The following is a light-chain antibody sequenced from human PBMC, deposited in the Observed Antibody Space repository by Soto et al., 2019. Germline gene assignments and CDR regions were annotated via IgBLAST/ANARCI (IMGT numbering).Light chain of an antibody. V-gene: IGKV3-15*01. Sequence: EIVMTQSPATVSVSPGERATLSCRASQSVNSNLVWYQHKPGQAPRLLIYGASTRATGIPARFSCSGSGTDFTLTISSLQSEDFALYYCQQYNNWLWTFGQGTRVEIK. CDR1: QSVNSN. CDR3: QQYNNWLWT. J-gene: IGKJ1*01. CDR2: GAS.